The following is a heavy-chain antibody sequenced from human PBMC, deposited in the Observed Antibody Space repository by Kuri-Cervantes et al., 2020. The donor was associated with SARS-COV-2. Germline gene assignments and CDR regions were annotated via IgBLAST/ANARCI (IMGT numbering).Heavy chain of an antibody. V-gene: IGHV3-30-3*01. CDR3: ARDEYCSGVSCYFFPYYFDY. D-gene: IGHD2-15*01. CDR1: GLTFSSYA. J-gene: IGHJ4*02. Sequence: GGSRRLSGAASGLTFSSYARHWVRQAPGKGLEWVAVISYDGSNKYYADSVKGRLTISRDNSKNSLYLQMNSLRAEDTAVYYCARDEYCSGVSCYFFPYYFDYWGQGTLVTVSS. CDR2: ISYDGSNK.